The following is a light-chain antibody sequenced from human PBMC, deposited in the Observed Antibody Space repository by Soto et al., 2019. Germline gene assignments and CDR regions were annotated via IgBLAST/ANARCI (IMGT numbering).Light chain of an antibody. CDR1: QSLLHSNGYNY. V-gene: IGKV2-28*01. Sequence: DIVMTQSPLSLPVTPGEPASISCRSSQSLLHSNGYNYLDWYLQKPGQSPQLLIYLGSNRSSGVPVRFSGSGSGTDFTLKISRVEAEDVGVYYCMQPLQTPRTFGQGTKV. J-gene: IGKJ1*01. CDR3: MQPLQTPRT. CDR2: LGS.